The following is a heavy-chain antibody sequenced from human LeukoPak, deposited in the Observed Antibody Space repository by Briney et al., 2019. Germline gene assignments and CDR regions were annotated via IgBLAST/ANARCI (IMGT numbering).Heavy chain of an antibody. Sequence: PSETLSLTCTVSGYSISSGYYWGWIRQPPGKGLEWIGSIYHSGSTYYNPSLKSRVTISVDTSKNQFSLKLSSVTAADTAVYYCARAGQDAWELLCDYWGQGTQVTVSS. D-gene: IGHD1-26*01. J-gene: IGHJ4*02. V-gene: IGHV4-38-2*02. CDR3: ARAGQDAWELLCDY. CDR2: IYHSGST. CDR1: GYSISSGYY.